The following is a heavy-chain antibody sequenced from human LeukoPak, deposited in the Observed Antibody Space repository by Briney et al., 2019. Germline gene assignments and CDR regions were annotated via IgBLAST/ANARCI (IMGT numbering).Heavy chain of an antibody. J-gene: IGHJ4*02. V-gene: IGHV4-34*01. CDR3: ARVRGSKWVARFDY. Sequence: PSETLSLTCAVYGGSFSGYYWSWIRRSRGKGLEWIGEINHSGSTNYNPSLKSRVTISVDTSKNQFSLKLSSVTAADTAVYYCARVRGSKWVARFDYWGQGTLVTVSS. CDR1: GGSFSGYY. CDR2: INHSGST. D-gene: IGHD6-19*01.